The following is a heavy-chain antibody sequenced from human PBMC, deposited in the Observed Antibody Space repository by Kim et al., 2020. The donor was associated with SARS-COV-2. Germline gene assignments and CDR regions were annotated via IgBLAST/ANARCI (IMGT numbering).Heavy chain of an antibody. D-gene: IGHD7-27*01. CDR3: AAPTGDYYYYGMDV. Sequence: ASVKVSCKASGYTFTSYAMHWVRQAPGQRLEWMGWINAGNGNTKYSQKFQGRVTITRDTSASTAYMELSSLRSEDTAVYYCAAPTGDYYYYGMDVWGQGTTVTVSS. J-gene: IGHJ6*02. V-gene: IGHV1-3*01. CDR1: GYTFTSYA. CDR2: INAGNGNT.